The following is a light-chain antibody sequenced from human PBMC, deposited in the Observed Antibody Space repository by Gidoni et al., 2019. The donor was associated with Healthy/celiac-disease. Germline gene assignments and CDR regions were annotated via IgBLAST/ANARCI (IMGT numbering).Light chain of an antibody. V-gene: IGKV1-39*01. CDR1: QSISSY. CDR3: QQSYSTPYT. CDR2: AAS. Sequence: IQMTQSPSSLSASVGDRVTITCRASQSISSYLNWYQQKPGKAPKLLIYAASSLQSGVPSRFSGSGSGTDFTLNISSLQPEDFATYYCQQSYSTPYTCGQGTKLEIK. J-gene: IGKJ2*01.